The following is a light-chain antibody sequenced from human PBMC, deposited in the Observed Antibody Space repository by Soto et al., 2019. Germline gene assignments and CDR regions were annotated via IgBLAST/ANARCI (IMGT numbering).Light chain of an antibody. Sequence: EIVLTQSPATLSLSPGERVTLSCRASQSVSGYLAWYQQKPGQAPRLLIHDVFDRADGVPARFSGSGSGTDFTLTISSLQTEDSAVYYCQQRSTWPLTFGGGTRVEIK. CDR3: QQRSTWPLT. CDR1: QSVSGY. V-gene: IGKV3-11*01. J-gene: IGKJ4*01. CDR2: DVF.